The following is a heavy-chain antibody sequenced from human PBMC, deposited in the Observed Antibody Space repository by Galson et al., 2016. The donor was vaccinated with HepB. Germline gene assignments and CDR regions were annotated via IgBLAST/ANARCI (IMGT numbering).Heavy chain of an antibody. J-gene: IGHJ6*02. Sequence: SLRLSCAASGFTVSSNYMSWVRQAPGKGLEWVSVIYSGGSTYYADSVKGRFTISRDNSKNTLDLQMNSLRAEDTAVYYCARAPTGVLVYYGLDVWGQGTTVTVSS. D-gene: IGHD3-16*02. CDR2: IYSGGST. CDR3: ARAPTGVLVYYGLDV. CDR1: GFTVSSNY. V-gene: IGHV3-53*01.